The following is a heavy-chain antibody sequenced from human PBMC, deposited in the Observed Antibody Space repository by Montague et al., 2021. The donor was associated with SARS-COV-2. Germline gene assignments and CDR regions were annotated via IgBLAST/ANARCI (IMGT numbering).Heavy chain of an antibody. Sequence: PALVKPTQSLTLTCTFSGFSLTTNGICVSWIRQPPGKALEWLARXDWDDDDCYSTSLKTRLTISKDTSKNQVVLTMTNMDPVDTATYYCAPRLPSVAAFDYWGQGTLVTVSS. CDR2: XDWDDDD. J-gene: IGHJ4*02. CDR1: GFSLTTNGIC. D-gene: IGHD6-6*01. V-gene: IGHV2-70*11. CDR3: APRLPSVAAFDY.